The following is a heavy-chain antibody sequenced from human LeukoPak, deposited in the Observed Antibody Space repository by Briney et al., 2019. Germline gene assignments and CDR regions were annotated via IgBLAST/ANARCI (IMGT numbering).Heavy chain of an antibody. CDR3: ARAAVGAIPFDY. CDR2: ISVSGENT. Sequence: GGSLRLSCAASGFTFSSYAMTWVRQAPGKGLQWVSTISVSGENTYYADSVKGRFTISRDISKSTLYLQMNSLRDEDTAIYYCARAAVGAIPFDYWGQGTLVTVSS. V-gene: IGHV3-23*01. CDR1: GFTFSSYA. J-gene: IGHJ4*02. D-gene: IGHD1-26*01.